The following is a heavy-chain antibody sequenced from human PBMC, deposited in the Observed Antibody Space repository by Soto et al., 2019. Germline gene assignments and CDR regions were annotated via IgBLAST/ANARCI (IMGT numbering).Heavy chain of an antibody. Sequence: GESLKISCQASGYSFGNYWIGWVRQMPGKGLEWMAIINPGDSESRYSPSFQGQVTISADKSINTAYLQWSSLKASDTAMYYCAKDKLGTTWFDPWGQGTLVTVSS. CDR2: INPGDSES. V-gene: IGHV5-51*01. J-gene: IGHJ5*02. CDR3: AKDKLGTTWFDP. D-gene: IGHD1-7*01. CDR1: GYSFGNYW.